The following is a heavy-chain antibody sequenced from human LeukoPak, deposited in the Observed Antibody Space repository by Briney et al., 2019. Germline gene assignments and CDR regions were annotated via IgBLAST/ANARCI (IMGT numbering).Heavy chain of an antibody. D-gene: IGHD6-13*01. Sequence: PGRSLRLSCAASGFTFSSYGMHWVRQAPGKGLEWVAVIWYDGSNKYYADSVKGRFTISRDNSKNTLYLQMNSLRAEDTAVYYCAKDILGIAAALVDYWGQGTLVIVSS. CDR3: AKDILGIAAALVDY. CDR1: GFTFSSYG. CDR2: IWYDGSNK. J-gene: IGHJ4*02. V-gene: IGHV3-33*06.